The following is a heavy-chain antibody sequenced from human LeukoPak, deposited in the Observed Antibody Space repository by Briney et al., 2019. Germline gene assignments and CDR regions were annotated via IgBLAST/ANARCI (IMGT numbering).Heavy chain of an antibody. V-gene: IGHV3-23*01. D-gene: IGHD5-24*01. Sequence: PGGSLRLSCVGSGFSFSTYDMGWIRQTPGKGLEWVGAISTTGGYTENAHSVKGRFTISRDNSQNTLFLQMHSLRAEDTAVYYCAKKPATIKFPFDIWGQGTLVTVSP. CDR3: AKKPATIKFPFDI. J-gene: IGHJ4*02. CDR1: GFSFSTYD. CDR2: ISTTGGYT.